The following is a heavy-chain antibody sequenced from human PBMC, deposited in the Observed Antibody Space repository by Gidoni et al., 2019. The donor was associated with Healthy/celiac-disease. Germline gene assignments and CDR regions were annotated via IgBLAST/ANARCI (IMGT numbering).Heavy chain of an antibody. Sequence: EVQLVESGGGLVKPGGSLRLSCAASGFTFSRYSMNWVRQAPVKGLEWVSSISRSSSYIYYADSVKGRFTISRDNAKNSLYLQMNSLRAEDTAVYYCARERAVTTGRYYYYYGMDVWGQGTTVTVSS. CDR3: ARERAVTTGRYYYYYGMDV. V-gene: IGHV3-21*01. CDR1: GFTFSRYS. D-gene: IGHD4-17*01. J-gene: IGHJ6*02. CDR2: ISRSSSYI.